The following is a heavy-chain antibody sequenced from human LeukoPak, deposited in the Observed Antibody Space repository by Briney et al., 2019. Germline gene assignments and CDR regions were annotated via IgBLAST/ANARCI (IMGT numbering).Heavy chain of an antibody. CDR2: VYYSGST. V-gene: IGHV4-39*01. CDR3: ARHGLYQDYGY. D-gene: IGHD3-16*01. J-gene: IGHJ4*02. CDR1: GAPVSTTTSF. Sequence: SETLSLTCNVSGAPVSTTTSFWAWIRQPPGKGLEWIGNVYYSGSTHYSPSLKSRVTISLDTSKNQFSLRLTSVTAADTAVYYCARHGLYQDYGYWGQGTLVTVSS.